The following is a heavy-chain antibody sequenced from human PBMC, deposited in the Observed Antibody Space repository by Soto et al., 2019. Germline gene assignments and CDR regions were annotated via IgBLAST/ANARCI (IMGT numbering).Heavy chain of an antibody. CDR3: ARRAVTTYHFFVY. J-gene: IGHJ4*02. V-gene: IGHV3-21*06. D-gene: IGHD4-17*01. CDR1: GFTFSSFD. Sequence: EVQLVESGGGLVKPGGSLRLSCATSGFTFSSFDMDWVRQAPGKGLEWVSSIHRASTYIYYADSVRGRFTISRDNAKSSLYLQMNSLTVEDTAVYYCARRAVTTYHFFVYWGLGALVTVSS. CDR2: IHRASTYI.